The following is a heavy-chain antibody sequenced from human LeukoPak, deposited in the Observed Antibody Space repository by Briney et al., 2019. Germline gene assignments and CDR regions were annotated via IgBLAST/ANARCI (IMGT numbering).Heavy chain of an antibody. V-gene: IGHV3-33*01. CDR3: ARNPYDSSGYHYYYMDV. Sequence: PGGSLRLSCAASGFTFSSYGMHWVRRAPGKGLEWVAVIWYDGSNKYYADSVKGRFTISRDNSKNILYLQMNSLRAEDTAVYYCARNPYDSSGYHYYYMDVWGQGTTVTVSS. CDR1: GFTFSSYG. D-gene: IGHD3-22*01. CDR2: IWYDGSNK. J-gene: IGHJ6*03.